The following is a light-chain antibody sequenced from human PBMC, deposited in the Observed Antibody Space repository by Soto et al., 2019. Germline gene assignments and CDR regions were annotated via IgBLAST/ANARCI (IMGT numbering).Light chain of an antibody. CDR3: QTWGTGIHV. CDR2: LNSDGSH. Sequence: QLVLTQSPSASASLGASVKLTCTLSSGHSSYAIAWHQQQPEKSPRYLMKLNSDGSHSRGDGIPDRFSGSSSGAERYLTISSLQSEDEADYYCQTWGTGIHVFGTGTKLTVL. CDR1: SGHSSYA. V-gene: IGLV4-69*01. J-gene: IGLJ1*01.